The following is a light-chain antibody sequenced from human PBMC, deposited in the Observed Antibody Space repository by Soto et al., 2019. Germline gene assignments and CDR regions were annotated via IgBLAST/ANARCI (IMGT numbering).Light chain of an antibody. CDR3: QQYNNWPPYT. V-gene: IGKV3-15*01. Sequence: EIVMTQSPATLSMSPGERATLSCRASQNINSNLAWYQQKPGQAARLLIYGASTRATDIPARFSGSGSGTEFTLTISSLQSEDFALYYCQQYNNWPPYTFGQGTKLQIK. CDR1: QNINSN. J-gene: IGKJ2*01. CDR2: GAS.